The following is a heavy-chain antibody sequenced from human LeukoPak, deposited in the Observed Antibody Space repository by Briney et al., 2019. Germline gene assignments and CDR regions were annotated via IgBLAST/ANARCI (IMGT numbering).Heavy chain of an antibody. V-gene: IGHV4-30-2*01. J-gene: IGHJ4*02. CDR2: IYHSGST. Sequence: SETLSLTCTVSGGSISSGGYYWGWIRQPPGKGLEWIGYIYHSGSTYYNPSLKSRVTISVDRSKNQFSLKLSSVTAADTAVYYCARGSYDSSGYLPVNWGQGTLVTVSS. D-gene: IGHD3-22*01. CDR1: GGSISSGGYY. CDR3: ARGSYDSSGYLPVN.